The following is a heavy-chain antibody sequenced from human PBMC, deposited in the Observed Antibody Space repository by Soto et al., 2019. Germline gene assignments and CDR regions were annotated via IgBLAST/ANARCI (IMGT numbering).Heavy chain of an antibody. Sequence: ASVKVSCKASGYTFTSYYMHSVRQGPRQGLEWMGIINASGGSTSYAQKYQGRVTMTRDTSTSTVYMELSSLRSEDRAVYYCAAGYCSGGSCYDWIDYWGQGTLVTVS. V-gene: IGHV1-46*01. J-gene: IGHJ4*02. CDR3: AAGYCSGGSCYDWIDY. CDR2: INASGGST. D-gene: IGHD2-15*01. CDR1: GYTFTSYY.